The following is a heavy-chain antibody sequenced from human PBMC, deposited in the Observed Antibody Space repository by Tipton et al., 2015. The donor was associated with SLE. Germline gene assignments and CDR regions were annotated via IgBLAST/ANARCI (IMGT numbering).Heavy chain of an antibody. V-gene: IGHV4-61*01. CDR1: GGSVGSGSYY. CDR2: IYYSGST. D-gene: IGHD6-13*01. CDR3: ARDSSSWLFFDY. J-gene: IGHJ4*02. Sequence: GLVKPSETLSLTCTASGGSVGSGSYYWNWIRQPPGKGLEWIGYIYYSGSTNYNPSLKSRVTISVDTSKNQFSLKLSSVTAADTAVYYCARDSSSWLFFDYWGQGTLVTVSS.